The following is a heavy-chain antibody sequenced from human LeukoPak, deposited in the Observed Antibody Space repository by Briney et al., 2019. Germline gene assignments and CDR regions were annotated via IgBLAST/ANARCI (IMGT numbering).Heavy chain of an antibody. CDR2: INPDGGNA. J-gene: IGHJ3*02. V-gene: IGHV1-46*01. Sequence: ASVKVSCKASGYTFTNSYIHWVRQAPGQVLEWMGLINPDGGNANYAQNFQGRVTLTRDTSTSTVYMELSSLRSEDTAIYYCARIRDGYNDAYDIWGQGTVVTVPS. D-gene: IGHD5-24*01. CDR3: ARIRDGYNDAYDI. CDR1: GYTFTNSY.